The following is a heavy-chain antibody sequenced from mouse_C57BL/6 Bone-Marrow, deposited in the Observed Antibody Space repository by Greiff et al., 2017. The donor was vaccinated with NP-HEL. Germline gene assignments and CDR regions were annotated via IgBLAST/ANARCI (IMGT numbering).Heavy chain of an antibody. V-gene: IGHV14-2*01. Sequence: EVQLQQSGAELVKPGASVKLSCTASGFNIKDYYMHWVKQRPEQGLEWIGRIDPEDGETKSVPKFQGKATITADPYSNTAYLQLSSLTSEDTAVYYCASTTVVDAWFAYWGQGTLVTVSA. CDR1: GFNIKDYY. CDR3: ASTTVVDAWFAY. J-gene: IGHJ3*01. D-gene: IGHD1-1*01. CDR2: IDPEDGET.